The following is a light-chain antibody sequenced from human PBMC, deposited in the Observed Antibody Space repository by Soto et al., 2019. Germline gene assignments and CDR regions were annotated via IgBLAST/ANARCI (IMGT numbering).Light chain of an antibody. V-gene: IGKV3-20*01. CDR2: ATS. CDR3: QQYDSSSVT. J-gene: IGKJ5*01. CDR1: QTVISTH. Sequence: EIILTQSPGTLSLYPGEGATLSCKASQTVISTHLAWYQQKPGQAPRLLIYATSNRGTGIPDRFSGSGSGRDFTLTIERLEPEDFAVYNCQQYDSSSVTFGQGKRLDIK.